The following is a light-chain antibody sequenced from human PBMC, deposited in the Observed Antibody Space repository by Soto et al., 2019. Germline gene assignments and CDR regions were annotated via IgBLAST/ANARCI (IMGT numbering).Light chain of an antibody. CDR1: QGISSY. V-gene: IGKV1-9*01. J-gene: IGKJ5*01. CDR2: ASY. CDR3: QQLNTFPVT. Sequence: DIQLTQSPSFLSASVGDRVTITCRASQGISSYLAWYQQTPGKAPKLLIYASYTLQSGVPSRFSGSGSGTEFTLTISSLQPEDFATYYCQQLNTFPVTFGQGTRLDI.